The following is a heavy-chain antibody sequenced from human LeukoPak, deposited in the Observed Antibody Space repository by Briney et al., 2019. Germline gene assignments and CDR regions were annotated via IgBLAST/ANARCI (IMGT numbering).Heavy chain of an antibody. Sequence: GESLKISCKGSGYSFTSYWIGWVRQMPGKGLEWMGIIYPGDSDTRYSPSFQGQVTISADKSISTAYLQWSSLKASDTAMYYCARHGITLPPYYYYMDVWGKGTTVTVSS. J-gene: IGHJ6*03. CDR3: ARHGITLPPYYYYMDV. CDR2: IYPGDSDT. CDR1: GYSFTSYW. V-gene: IGHV5-51*01. D-gene: IGHD2-15*01.